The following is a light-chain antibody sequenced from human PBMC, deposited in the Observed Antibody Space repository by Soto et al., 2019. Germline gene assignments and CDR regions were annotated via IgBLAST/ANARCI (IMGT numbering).Light chain of an antibody. Sequence: QSVLTQPASVSGSPGQSITISCTGTSSDVGGYDYVSWYQQHPGKAPKLVIYDVNNRPSGVSNRFSGSKSGNTASLTISGLQAEDEADYYCQSYTSRSTPWVFGGATKVTVL. CDR3: QSYTSRSTPWV. CDR1: SSDVGGYDY. V-gene: IGLV2-14*01. J-gene: IGLJ3*02. CDR2: DVN.